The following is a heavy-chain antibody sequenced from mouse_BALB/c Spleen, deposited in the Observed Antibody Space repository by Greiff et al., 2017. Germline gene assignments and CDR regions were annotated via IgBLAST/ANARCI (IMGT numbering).Heavy chain of an antibody. CDR3: ARSYYRYEGYYAMDY. D-gene: IGHD2-14*01. CDR1: GDSITSGY. V-gene: IGHV3-8*02. CDR2: ISYSGST. J-gene: IGHJ4*01. Sequence: EVQLQQSGPSLVKPSQTLSLTCSVTGDSITSGYWNWIRKFPGNKLEYMGYISYSGSTYYNPSLKSRISITRDTSKNQYYLQLNSVTTEDTATYYCARSYYRYEGYYAMDYWGLGTSVTVSS.